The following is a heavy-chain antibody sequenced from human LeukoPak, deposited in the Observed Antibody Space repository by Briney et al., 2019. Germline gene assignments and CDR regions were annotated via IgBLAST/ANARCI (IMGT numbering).Heavy chain of an antibody. CDR2: ISSSSSYI. D-gene: IGHD6-6*01. CDR3: AREAYSSSPNFDY. J-gene: IGHJ4*02. Sequence: GGFLRLSCAASGFIFSSYSMNWVRQAPGKGQEWVSSISSSSSYIYYADSVKGRFTISRDNAKNSLYLQVNSLRAEDTAVYYCAREAYSSSPNFDYWGQGALVTVSS. CDR1: GFIFSSYS. V-gene: IGHV3-21*01.